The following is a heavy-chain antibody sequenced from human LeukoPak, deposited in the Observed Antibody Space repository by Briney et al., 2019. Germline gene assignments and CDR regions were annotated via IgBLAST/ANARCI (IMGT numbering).Heavy chain of an antibody. J-gene: IGHJ2*01. V-gene: IGHV3-15*01. D-gene: IGHD1-26*01. Sequence: PSETLSLTCAVSGGSISSGGYSWSWVRQAPGKGLEWVGRIKSKTDGGTTDYAAPVKGRFTISRDDSENTVYLQMNSLKTEDTAVYYCTTDREKVGAVSWYFDLWGRGTLVTVSS. CDR1: GGSISSGGYS. CDR3: TTDREKVGAVSWYFDL. CDR2: IKSKTDGGTT.